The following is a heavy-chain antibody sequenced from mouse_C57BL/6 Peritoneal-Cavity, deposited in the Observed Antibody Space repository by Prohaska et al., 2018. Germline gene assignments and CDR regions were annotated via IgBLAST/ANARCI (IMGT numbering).Heavy chain of an antibody. V-gene: IGHV11-2*01. CDR2: INSDGSAI. CDR3: MRYRNYWYFDV. Sequence: EVQLLETGGGLVQPGGSRGLSCEGSGFTFSGFWMSCVRQTPGKTLEWIGDINSDGSAINYAPSIKDRFTIFRDNDKSTLYLQMSNVRSEDTATYFCMRYRNYWYFDVWGTGTTVTVSS. CDR1: GFTFSGFW. J-gene: IGHJ1*03.